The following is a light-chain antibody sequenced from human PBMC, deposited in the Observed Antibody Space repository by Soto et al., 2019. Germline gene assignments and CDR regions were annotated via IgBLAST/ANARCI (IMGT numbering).Light chain of an antibody. CDR1: SSDVGGYNY. CDR3: SSYTSSSTVV. V-gene: IGLV2-14*01. CDR2: DVS. Sequence: QSALTQPASVSGSPGQSFTISCTGTSSDVGGYNYVSWYQQHPGKAPKLMIYDVSHRPSGVSNRFSGSKSGNTASLTISGLQAEDDADYYCSSYTSSSTVVFGGGTKVTVL. J-gene: IGLJ2*01.